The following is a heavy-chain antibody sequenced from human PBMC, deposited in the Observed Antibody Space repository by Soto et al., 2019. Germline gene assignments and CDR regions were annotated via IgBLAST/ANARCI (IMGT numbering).Heavy chain of an antibody. CDR3: ARDFSYQRFDH. J-gene: IGHJ4*02. D-gene: IGHD3-16*02. V-gene: IGHV3-23*01. CDR2: ISGSGDST. CDR1: GFTFSSYA. Sequence: PGGSLRLSCAASGFTFSSYAMSWVRQAPGKGLEWVSAISGSGDSTYYADSVKGRFTISRDNSRNTLYLQMNSLTVEDTAVYYCARDFSYQRFDHWGQGALVTVSS.